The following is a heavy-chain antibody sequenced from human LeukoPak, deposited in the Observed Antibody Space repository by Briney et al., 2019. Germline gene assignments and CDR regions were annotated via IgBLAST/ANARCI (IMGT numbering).Heavy chain of an antibody. V-gene: IGHV1-69*13. CDR2: IIPIFGTT. Sequence: ASVKVSCKASGGTFSSYAISWVRQAPGQGLEWMGGIIPIFGTTNYAQKFQGRVTITADESTSTAYMELSSLRSEDTAVYYCAREGRYCSGGSCYSTFDYWGQGTLVTVSS. CDR1: GGTFSSYA. CDR3: AREGRYCSGGSCYSTFDY. J-gene: IGHJ4*02. D-gene: IGHD2-15*01.